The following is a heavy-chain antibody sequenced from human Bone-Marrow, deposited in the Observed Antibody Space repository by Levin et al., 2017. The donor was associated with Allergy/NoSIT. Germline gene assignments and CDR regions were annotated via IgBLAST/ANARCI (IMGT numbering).Heavy chain of an antibody. CDR2: IYWDDNK. D-gene: IGHD1-26*01. CDR3: VYRGAVGNGFDK. Sequence: KSSGPTLVKPTQALTLTCSFSGFSLSTTGVGVGWIRQSPGKALEWLAFIYWDDNKYYSPSLKTRLTTMKDISKGQVVLTMTNTDPLDTGTYYCVYRGAVGNGFDKWGQGTVVIVSS. J-gene: IGHJ3*02. V-gene: IGHV2-5*02. CDR1: GFSLSTTGVG.